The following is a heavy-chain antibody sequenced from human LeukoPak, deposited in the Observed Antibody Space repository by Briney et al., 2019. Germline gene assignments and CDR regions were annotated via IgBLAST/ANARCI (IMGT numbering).Heavy chain of an antibody. V-gene: IGHV3-21*01. CDR3: TRRVGATQQWFDP. D-gene: IGHD1-26*01. CDR2: ISSSSSYI. J-gene: IGHJ5*02. Sequence: GGSLRLSCAASGFTFSSYSMNWVRQAPGKGLEWVSSISSSSSYIYYADSVKGRFTISRDNAKNSLYLQMNSLRAEDTAVYYCTRRVGATQQWFDPWGQGTLVTVSS. CDR1: GFTFSSYS.